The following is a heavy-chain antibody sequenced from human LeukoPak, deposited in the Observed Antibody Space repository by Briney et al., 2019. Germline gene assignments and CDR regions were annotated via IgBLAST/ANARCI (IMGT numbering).Heavy chain of an antibody. V-gene: IGHV3-21*01. CDR3: ARDLSLGELSR. Sequence: SGGSLRLSCAASGFTLSSYGMHWVRQAPGKGLEWVSSISSSSSYIYYADSVKGRFTISRDNAKNSLYLQMNSLRAEDTAVYYCARDLSLGELSRWGQGTLVTVSS. D-gene: IGHD3-16*02. CDR1: GFTLSSYG. J-gene: IGHJ4*02. CDR2: ISSSSSYI.